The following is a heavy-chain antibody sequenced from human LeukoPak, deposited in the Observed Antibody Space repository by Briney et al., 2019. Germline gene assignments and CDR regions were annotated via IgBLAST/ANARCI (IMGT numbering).Heavy chain of an antibody. J-gene: IGHJ4*02. V-gene: IGHV3-30*03. D-gene: IGHD6-19*01. CDR1: GFTFSTYG. CDR3: ARKEGWYVFDY. CDR2: ISYDGGNK. Sequence: GGSLRLSCAASGFTFSTYGMHWVRQAPGKGLEWVAVISYDGGNKYYADSVKGRFTISRDNSKNTLYLQMNSLRAEDTAVYYCARKEGWYVFDYWGQGTLVTVSS.